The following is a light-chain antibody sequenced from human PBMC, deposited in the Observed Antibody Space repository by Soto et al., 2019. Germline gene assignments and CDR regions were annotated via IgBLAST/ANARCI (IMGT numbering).Light chain of an antibody. CDR3: QKRGNWPQ. Sequence: ELMMPQSPATLSVTPVERVTLSCRASQFISNSLAWYQQRPGQAPRLLIDGASTRATGIPARFSGSGSGTDFTLTISGLEPEDFAIYYCQKRGNWPQFGQGTRLEIK. CDR1: QFISNS. CDR2: GAS. V-gene: IGKV3-15*01. J-gene: IGKJ5*01.